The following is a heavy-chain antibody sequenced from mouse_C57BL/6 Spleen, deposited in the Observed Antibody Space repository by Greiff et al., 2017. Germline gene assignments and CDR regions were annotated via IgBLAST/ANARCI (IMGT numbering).Heavy chain of an antibody. CDR2: IRLKSDNYAT. CDR3: TGVTTVVAKFSLYYYAMDY. D-gene: IGHD1-1*01. V-gene: IGHV6-3*01. CDR1: GFTFSNYW. Sequence: EVKLEESGGGLVQPGGSMKLSCVASGFTFSNYWMNWVRQSPEKGLEWVAQIRLKSDNYATHYAESVKGRFTISRDDSKSSVYLQMNNLRAEDTGIYYCTGVTTVVAKFSLYYYAMDYWGQGTSVTVSS. J-gene: IGHJ4*01.